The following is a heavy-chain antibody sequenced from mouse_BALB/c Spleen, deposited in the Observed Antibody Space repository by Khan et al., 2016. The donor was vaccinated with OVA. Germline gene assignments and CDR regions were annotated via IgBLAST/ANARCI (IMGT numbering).Heavy chain of an antibody. V-gene: IGHV1-9*01. CDR3: ARGNYYGRSSWFGY. D-gene: IGHD1-1*01. J-gene: IGHJ3*01. Sequence: QVQLQQSGAELMKPGASVKISCKATGYTFSSYWIEWVKQRPGHGLEWIGEILPGSGRNNYNEKFKGKATFTADTPSNTAYMQLSNLTSDDSAVYYCARGNYYGRSSWFGYWGQGTLVTVSA. CDR2: ILPGSGRN. CDR1: GYTFSSYW.